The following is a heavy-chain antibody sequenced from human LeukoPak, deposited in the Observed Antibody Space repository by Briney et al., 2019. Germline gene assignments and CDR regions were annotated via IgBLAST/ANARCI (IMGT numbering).Heavy chain of an antibody. D-gene: IGHD3-10*01. CDR1: GVTFSTYT. J-gene: IGHJ3*02. CDR2: ISSTGSYT. CDR3: ARGGTRGAFDI. Sequence: GGSLRLSCAASGVTFSTYTMNWVRQAPGKGLEWVSSISSTGSYTDYADSVKGRFTISRDNAKNSLYLQMNSLRAEDTAVYYCARGGTRGAFDIWGQGTMVTVSS. V-gene: IGHV3-21*01.